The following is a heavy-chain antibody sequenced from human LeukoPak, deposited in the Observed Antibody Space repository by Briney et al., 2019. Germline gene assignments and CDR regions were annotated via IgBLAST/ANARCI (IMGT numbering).Heavy chain of an antibody. V-gene: IGHV3-30*02. D-gene: IGHD6-19*01. Sequence: GGSLRLSCAASGFTFTSYGMHWVRQAPGKGLEWVTFIRYDGSNKYYADSVKGRFTISRDNSKNTLYLQMNSLRAEDTAVYYCAKDDSSGFPIDYWGQGTLVTVSS. CDR1: GFTFTSYG. CDR2: IRYDGSNK. J-gene: IGHJ4*02. CDR3: AKDDSSGFPIDY.